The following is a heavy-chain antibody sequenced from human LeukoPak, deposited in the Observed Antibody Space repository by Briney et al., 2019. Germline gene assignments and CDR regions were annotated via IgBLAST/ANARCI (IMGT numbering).Heavy chain of an antibody. D-gene: IGHD3-10*01. CDR2: VHFSGST. Sequence: SEALSLTCSVSGGSFSSFYWSWIRQPPGKGLEWIGYVHFSGSTKYNPSLESRVTISLDTFKSQYSLILSSVTAADTAVYYCATYASGTYRFDYWGQGTQVTVSS. CDR1: GGSFSSFY. V-gene: IGHV4-59*01. J-gene: IGHJ4*02. CDR3: ATYASGTYRFDY.